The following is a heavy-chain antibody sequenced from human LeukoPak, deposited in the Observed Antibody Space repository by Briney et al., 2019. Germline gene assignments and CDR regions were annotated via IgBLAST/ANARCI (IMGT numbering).Heavy chain of an antibody. J-gene: IGHJ4*02. CDR1: GYTFTSYD. Sequence: ASVKVSCKASGYTFTSYDINWVRQATGQGLEWMGWMNPNSGNTGYAQKFQGRVTITRNTSISTAYMELSSLRSDDTAVYYCARAGDHSRPFDYWGQGTLVTVSS. CDR2: MNPNSGNT. D-gene: IGHD6-13*01. CDR3: ARAGDHSRPFDY. V-gene: IGHV1-8*03.